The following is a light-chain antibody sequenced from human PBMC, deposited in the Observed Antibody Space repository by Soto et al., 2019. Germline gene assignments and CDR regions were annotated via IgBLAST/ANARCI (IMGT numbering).Light chain of an antibody. Sequence: QSALTQPASVSGSRGQSITISCTGTSSDVGGYNYVSWYQQHPGKAPKVMIYEVSNRPSGVSNRFSGSKSGNTASLTISGLQAEDEADYYCSSYTSSSAPVFGGGTKLTVL. J-gene: IGLJ2*01. CDR1: SSDVGGYNY. CDR3: SSYTSSSAPV. V-gene: IGLV2-14*01. CDR2: EVS.